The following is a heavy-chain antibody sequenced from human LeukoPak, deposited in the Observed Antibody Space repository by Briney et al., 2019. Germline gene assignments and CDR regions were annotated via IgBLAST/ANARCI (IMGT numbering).Heavy chain of an antibody. V-gene: IGHV4-59*01. J-gene: IGHJ6*03. Sequence: PSETLSLTCSVSGASIRGYYWTWIRQPPGKRLQWIGSISHSGSTKYNPSLNSRVSISIDTSRDQFSLKLRSVTAADTAVYYCAREPRYYRDSYYSYMDVWGKGTTVTVSS. CDR2: ISHSGST. CDR1: GASIRGYY. CDR3: AREPRYYRDSYYSYMDV. D-gene: IGHD3-22*01.